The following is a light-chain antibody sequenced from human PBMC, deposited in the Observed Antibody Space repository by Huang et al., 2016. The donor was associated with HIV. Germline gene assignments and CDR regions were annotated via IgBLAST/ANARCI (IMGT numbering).Light chain of an antibody. CDR1: QSVSSSY. CDR2: GAS. CDR3: QQYGTSPQT. Sequence: EIVLTQSPGTLFLSPGERATLSCRASQSVSSSYLAWYQQKPGQAARLVIHGASSRATGIPDRFSGSGSGTDFTLTISRLEPEDFAVYYCQQYGTSPQTFGQGTKVEIK. J-gene: IGKJ1*01. V-gene: IGKV3-20*01.